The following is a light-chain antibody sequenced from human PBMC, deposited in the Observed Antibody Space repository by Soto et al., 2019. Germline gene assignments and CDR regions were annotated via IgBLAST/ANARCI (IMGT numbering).Light chain of an antibody. CDR3: QQYFTSPWT. V-gene: IGKV4-1*01. CDR1: QSILDRSRNKYY. Sequence: DIVMTQSPDALAVSLGERATFNCKSSQSILDRSRNKYYLAWYQQKSGQPPKLLIYWASLREPGVPDRFTGSGSGTDFTLTINSLQAEDVAFYYCQQYFTSPWTCGQGTKVEI. CDR2: WAS. J-gene: IGKJ1*01.